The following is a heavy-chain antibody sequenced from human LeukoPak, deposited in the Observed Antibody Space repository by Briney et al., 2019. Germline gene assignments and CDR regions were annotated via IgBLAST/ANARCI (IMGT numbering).Heavy chain of an antibody. CDR2: ISYSGST. D-gene: IGHD3-3*01. Sequence: ASETLSLTCTVSGDSISSSNYYWGWIRQPPGKGLEWIGSISYSGSTFYSPSLNSPLTISVDTSKNQFSLKVTSVTAADTAMYYCASHYDFWSGYQYNWFDPWGQGTLVTVSS. CDR1: GDSISSSNYY. CDR3: ASHYDFWSGYQYNWFDP. J-gene: IGHJ5*02. V-gene: IGHV4-39*01.